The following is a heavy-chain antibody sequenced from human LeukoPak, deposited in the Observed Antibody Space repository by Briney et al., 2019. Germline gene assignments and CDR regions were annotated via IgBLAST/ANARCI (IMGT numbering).Heavy chain of an antibody. V-gene: IGHV3-23*01. D-gene: IGHD3-10*01. CDR1: GFTFSSYA. Sequence: GGSLRLSCAASGFTFSSYAMSWVRQAPGKGLEWVSAISGSGGSTYYADSVKGRFTISRDDPHNTLYLQMNSLRAEDTAVYFCARGGVDYYGSGTYYLMYYFDYWGQGALVTVSS. J-gene: IGHJ4*02. CDR2: ISGSGGST. CDR3: ARGGVDYYGSGTYYLMYYFDY.